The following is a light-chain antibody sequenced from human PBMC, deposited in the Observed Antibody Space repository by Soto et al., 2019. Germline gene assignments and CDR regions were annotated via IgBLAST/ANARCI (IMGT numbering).Light chain of an antibody. J-gene: IGKJ1*01. CDR1: QTVSSN. CDR2: DAS. Sequence: EIVLTQSPVTLSVSPGESATLSCRASQTVSSNLAWYQQKPGQAPRLLIYDASTRATGSPARFSGSGSGTEFTLTISSLQSEDFAVYYCQQYNNWPPWTFGQGTKVDIK. V-gene: IGKV3-15*01. CDR3: QQYNNWPPWT.